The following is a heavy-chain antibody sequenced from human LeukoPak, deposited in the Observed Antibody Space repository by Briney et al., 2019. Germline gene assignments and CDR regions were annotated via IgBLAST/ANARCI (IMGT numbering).Heavy chain of an antibody. V-gene: IGHV4-59*01. CDR1: VGSISSYY. CDR3: ARGEWELYDY. J-gene: IGHJ4*02. CDR2: IYYSGST. D-gene: IGHD1-26*01. Sequence: SETLSLTCTVSVGSISSYYWSWIRQPPGKGLEGMGYIYYSGSTHYNPSLKSGVTISVDTSKNQFSLKLSSVTAADTAVYYCARGEWELYDYWGQGTLVTVSS.